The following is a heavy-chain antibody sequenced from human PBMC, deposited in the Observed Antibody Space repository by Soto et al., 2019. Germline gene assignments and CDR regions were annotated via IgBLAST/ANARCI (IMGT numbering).Heavy chain of an antibody. CDR3: ASLLLRRYDFRRGYQR. CDR1: GFTFSSYG. Sequence: GGSLRLSCAASGFTFSSYGMHWVRQAPGKGLEWVSVIYSGGSTYYADSVKGRFTISRDNSKNTLYLQMNSLRAEDTAVYYCASLLLRRYDFRRGYQRWGQGTLVTXSS. J-gene: IGHJ4*02. D-gene: IGHD3-3*01. V-gene: IGHV3-66*01. CDR2: IYSGGST.